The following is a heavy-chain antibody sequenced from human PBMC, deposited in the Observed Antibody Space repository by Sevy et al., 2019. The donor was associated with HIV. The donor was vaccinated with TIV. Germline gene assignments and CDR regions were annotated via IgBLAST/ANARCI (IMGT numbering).Heavy chain of an antibody. J-gene: IGHJ4*02. D-gene: IGHD4-17*01. CDR1: GFTFSSYA. CDR3: AKDRRAGLYGDYVETTYDY. Sequence: GGSLRLSCAASGFTFSSYAMSWVRQAPGKGLEWVSAISGSGGSTYYADSVKGRFTISRDNSKNTLYLQMNSLGAEDTAVYYCAKDRRAGLYGDYVETTYDYWGQGTLVTVSS. CDR2: ISGSGGST. V-gene: IGHV3-23*01.